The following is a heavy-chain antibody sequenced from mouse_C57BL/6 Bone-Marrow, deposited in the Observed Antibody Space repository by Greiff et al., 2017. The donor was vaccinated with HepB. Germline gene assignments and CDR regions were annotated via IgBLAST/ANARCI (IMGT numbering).Heavy chain of an antibody. CDR3: ARVKNSLYAMDY. CDR1: GFTFRSYA. CDR2: ISDGGSYT. V-gene: IGHV5-4*01. J-gene: IGHJ4*01. Sequence: EVQGVESGGGLVKPGGSLKLSCAASGFTFRSYAMSWVRQTPEKRLEWVATISDGGSYTYYPDNVKGRFTISRDNAKNNLYLQMSHLKSEDTAMYYCARVKNSLYAMDYWGQGTSVTVSS.